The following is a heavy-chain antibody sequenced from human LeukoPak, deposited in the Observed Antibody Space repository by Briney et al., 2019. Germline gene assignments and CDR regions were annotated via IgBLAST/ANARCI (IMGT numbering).Heavy chain of an antibody. Sequence: GGSLRLSCAASGFTVSSNYMSWVRQAPGKGLEWVSVIYSGGSTYYADSVKGRFTISRDNSKNTLYLQMNSVRAEDTAVYYCARLWFGELPHNYWGQGTLVTVSS. CDR3: ARLWFGELPHNY. J-gene: IGHJ4*02. CDR2: IYSGGST. D-gene: IGHD3-10*01. V-gene: IGHV3-66*01. CDR1: GFTVSSNY.